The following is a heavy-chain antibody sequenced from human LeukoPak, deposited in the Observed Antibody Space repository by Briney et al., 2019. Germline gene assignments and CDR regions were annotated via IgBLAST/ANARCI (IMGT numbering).Heavy chain of an antibody. Sequence: SETLSPTCAVSGASISSHYWGWIRQPPGKGLEWIGYTSGSISDNPSLKSRVAVSVDPSQNQVSLSLTSVTAADTAVYYCARVLAIFGLDTTDFYMDVWGKGTTVTVSS. CDR3: ARVLAIFGLDTTDFYMDV. V-gene: IGHV4-59*11. J-gene: IGHJ6*03. CDR1: GASISSHY. CDR2: TSGSI. D-gene: IGHD3/OR15-3a*01.